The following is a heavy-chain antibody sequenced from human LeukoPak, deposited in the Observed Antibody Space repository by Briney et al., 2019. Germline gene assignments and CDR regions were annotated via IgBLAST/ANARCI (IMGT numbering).Heavy chain of an antibody. Sequence: GGSLRLSCAASEFAFSNYVMSWVRQAPGKGLEWVSYISSSSSTIYYADSVKGRFTISRDNAKNSLYLQMNSLRAEDTAVYYCASLVVPAAYYYYMDVWGKGTTVTVSS. CDR3: ASLVVPAAYYYYMDV. D-gene: IGHD2-2*01. CDR2: ISSSSSTI. J-gene: IGHJ6*03. V-gene: IGHV3-48*01. CDR1: EFAFSNYV.